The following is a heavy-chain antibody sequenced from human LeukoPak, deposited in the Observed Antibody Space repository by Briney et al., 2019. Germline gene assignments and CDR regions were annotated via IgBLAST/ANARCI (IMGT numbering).Heavy chain of an antibody. J-gene: IGHJ5*02. CDR3: ARDRSGSYPNWFDP. CDR1: GFTFSSYG. V-gene: IGHV3-23*01. CDR2: ITGNGANT. D-gene: IGHD3-10*01. Sequence: GGSLRLSCAASGFTFSSYGMSWVRQAPGKGLEWVSAITGNGANTFYANSVKGRFTISRDNSKNTMYLQMNSLRAEDTALYYCARDRSGSYPNWFDPWGQGTLVTVSS.